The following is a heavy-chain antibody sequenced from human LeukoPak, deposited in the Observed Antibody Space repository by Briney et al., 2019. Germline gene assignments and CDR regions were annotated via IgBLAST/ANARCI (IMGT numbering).Heavy chain of an antibody. CDR1: GFTFSSYA. Sequence: PGGSLRLSCAASGFTFSSYAMSWVRQAPGKGLEWVSAISGSGGSTYYADSVKGRFTISRDNSKNTLYLQMNSLRAEDTAVYYCAKAVGFGAANYYYMDVWGKGTTVTISS. D-gene: IGHD3-10*01. CDR2: ISGSGGST. V-gene: IGHV3-23*01. CDR3: AKAVGFGAANYYYMDV. J-gene: IGHJ6*03.